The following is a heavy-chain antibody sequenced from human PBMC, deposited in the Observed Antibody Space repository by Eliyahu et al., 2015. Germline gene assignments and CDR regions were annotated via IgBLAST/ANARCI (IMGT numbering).Heavy chain of an antibody. V-gene: IGHV4-31*03. D-gene: IGHD1-26*01. CDR1: GGXISSGGYY. Sequence: QVQLQESGPGLVKPSQTLSLTCTVSGGXISSGGYYWSWIRQHPGKGLEWIGYIYYSGSTYYNPSLKSRVTISVDTSKNQFSLKLSSVTAADTAVYYCARTDRIVGATIGSRDYYFDYWGQGTLVTVSS. CDR3: ARTDRIVGATIGSRDYYFDY. CDR2: IYYSGST. J-gene: IGHJ4*02.